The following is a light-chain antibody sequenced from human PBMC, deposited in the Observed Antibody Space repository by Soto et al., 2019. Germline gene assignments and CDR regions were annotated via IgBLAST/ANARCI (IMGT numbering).Light chain of an antibody. V-gene: IGKV3-11*01. Sequence: EIVLTQSPATLSLSPGERATLSCRASQSVSSYLARYQQKPGQAPRLLIYDAPNRATGILARFSGSGSGTDFALTISSIEPEDFAVYYCQQRSNWSPYTFGQGTKLEIK. CDR1: QSVSSY. CDR2: DAP. J-gene: IGKJ2*01. CDR3: QQRSNWSPYT.